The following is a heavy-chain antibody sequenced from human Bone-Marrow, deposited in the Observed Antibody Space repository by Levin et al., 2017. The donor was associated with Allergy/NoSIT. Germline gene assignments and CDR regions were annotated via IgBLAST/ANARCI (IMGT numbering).Heavy chain of an antibody. D-gene: IGHD4-17*01. J-gene: IGHJ5*02. V-gene: IGHV4-4*07. CDR1: GGSISSYY. Sequence: SQTLSLTCTVSGGSISSYYWSWIRQPAGKGLEWIGRIYTSGSTNYNPSLKSRVTMSVDTSKNQFSLKLSSVTAADTAVYYCARSYTVPKLNWFDPWGQGTLVTVSS. CDR2: IYTSGST. CDR3: ARSYTVPKLNWFDP.